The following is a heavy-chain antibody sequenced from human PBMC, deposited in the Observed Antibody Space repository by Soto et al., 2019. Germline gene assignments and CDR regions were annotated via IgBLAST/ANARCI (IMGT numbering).Heavy chain of an antibody. CDR1: GGSISSSSYY. CDR2: IYYSGST. D-gene: IGHD2-2*01. CDR3: ARYQPFSSRYYFDY. Sequence: SETLSLTCTVSGGSISSSSYYWGWIRQPPGKGLEWIGSIYYSGSTYYNPSLKSRVTISVDTSKNQFSLKLSSVTAADTAVYYCARYQPFSSRYYFDYWGQGTLFTVSS. V-gene: IGHV4-39*01. J-gene: IGHJ4*02.